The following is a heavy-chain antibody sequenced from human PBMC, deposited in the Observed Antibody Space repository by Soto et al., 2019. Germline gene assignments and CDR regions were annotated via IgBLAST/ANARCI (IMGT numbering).Heavy chain of an antibody. CDR2: IYHSGST. D-gene: IGHD6-19*01. J-gene: IGHJ2*01. CDR1: GGSISSSNW. V-gene: IGHV4-4*02. CDR3: ARTSLAVAGTGWYFDL. Sequence: QVQLQESGPGLVKPSGTLSLTCAVSGGSISSSNWWSWVRQPPGKGLEWIGEIYHSGSTNYHPSLRSRVTISVDKSKNQFHLKLSSVTAADTAVYYCARTSLAVAGTGWYFDLWGRGTLGTVSS.